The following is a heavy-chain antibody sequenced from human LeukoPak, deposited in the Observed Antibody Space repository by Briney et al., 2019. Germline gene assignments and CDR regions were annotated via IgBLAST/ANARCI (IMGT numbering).Heavy chain of an antibody. D-gene: IGHD3-16*02. V-gene: IGHV3-7*01. CDR1: GFTFSSYW. CDR2: IKQDGSEK. Sequence: GGSLTLSCAASGFTFSSYWMSWVRQAPGKGLEWVANIKQDGSEKYYVDSVKGRFTISRDNAKNSLYLQMNSLRAEDTAVYYCARVGYDYVWGSYRYTGPDYWGQGTLVTVSS. CDR3: ARVGYDYVWGSYRYTGPDY. J-gene: IGHJ4*02.